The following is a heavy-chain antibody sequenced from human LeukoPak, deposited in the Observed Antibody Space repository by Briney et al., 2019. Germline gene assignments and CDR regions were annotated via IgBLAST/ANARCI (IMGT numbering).Heavy chain of an antibody. CDR2: ISSSSSTI. CDR3: GKNRYSGSLSPFDI. V-gene: IGHV3-48*01. CDR1: GFTFSSYS. D-gene: IGHD1-26*01. Sequence: PGGSLRLSCAASGFTFSSYSMNWVRQAPGKGLEWVSYISSSSSTIYYADSVKGRFTISRDNSKNTLCLQMNSLRAEDTAVYYCGKNRYSGSLSPFDIWGQGTMVTVSS. J-gene: IGHJ3*02.